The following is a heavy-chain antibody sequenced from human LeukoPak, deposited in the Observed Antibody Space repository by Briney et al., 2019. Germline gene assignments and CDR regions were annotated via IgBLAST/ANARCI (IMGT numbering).Heavy chain of an antibody. CDR3: ARAEYCSGGSCTMSFWLDGMDF. CDR2: ISSIGGST. Sequence: GGSLRLSCAASGFTFSSYAMHWIRQAPGKGLEYVSAISSIGGSTYYANSVKGRFTISRDNSKNTLYLQMGSLRAEDMAVYYCARAEYCSGGSCTMSFWLDGMDFWGQGTTVTVSS. V-gene: IGHV3-64*01. CDR1: GFTFSSYA. J-gene: IGHJ6*02. D-gene: IGHD2-15*01.